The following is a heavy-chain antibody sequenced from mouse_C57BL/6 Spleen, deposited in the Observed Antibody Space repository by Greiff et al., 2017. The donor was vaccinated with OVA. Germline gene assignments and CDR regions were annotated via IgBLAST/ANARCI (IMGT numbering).Heavy chain of an antibody. V-gene: IGHV1-18*01. CDR1: GYTFTDYN. J-gene: IGHJ2*01. CDR3: ARSYYGSSVHFDY. CDR2: INPNNGGT. D-gene: IGHD1-1*01. Sequence: SGPELVKPGASVKIPCKASGYTFTDYNMDWVKQSHGKSLEWIGDINPNNGGTIYNQKFKGKATLTVDKSSSTAYMELRSLTSEDTAVYYGARSYYGSSVHFDYWGQGTTLTVSS.